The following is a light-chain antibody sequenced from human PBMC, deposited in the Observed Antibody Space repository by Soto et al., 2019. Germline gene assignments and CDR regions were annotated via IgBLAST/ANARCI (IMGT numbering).Light chain of an antibody. CDR3: SSYTSSSTLLV. Sequence: QSVLTQPASVSGSPGQSITISCTGTSSDVGGYNYVSWYQQHPGKAPKVMIYDVSNRPSGVSNRFSGSKSGNTASLTISGLQAEDEADYYCSSYTSSSTLLVFGTGTKLTVL. V-gene: IGLV2-14*01. CDR1: SSDVGGYNY. CDR2: DVS. J-gene: IGLJ1*01.